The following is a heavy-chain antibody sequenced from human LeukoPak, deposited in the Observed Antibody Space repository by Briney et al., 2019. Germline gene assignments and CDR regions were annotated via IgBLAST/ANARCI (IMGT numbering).Heavy chain of an antibody. CDR3: ARVKYSNYVFDY. CDR1: GYTFTGYY. V-gene: IGHV1-2*02. D-gene: IGHD4-11*01. Sequence: ASVKVSCKASGYTFTGYYMHWVRQAPGQGLEWMGWINPNSGGTNYAQKFQGRVTMTRDTYISTAYMELSRLRSDDTAVYYCARVKYSNYVFDYWGQGTLVTVSS. CDR2: INPNSGGT. J-gene: IGHJ4*02.